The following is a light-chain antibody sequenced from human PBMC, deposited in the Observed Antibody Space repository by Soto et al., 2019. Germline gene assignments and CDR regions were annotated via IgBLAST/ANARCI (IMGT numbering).Light chain of an antibody. CDR3: SSYTTISTYV. J-gene: IGLJ1*01. V-gene: IGLV2-14*01. CDR1: SSDVGGYNC. Sequence: QSVLTQPASVSGSPGQSITISCTGTSSDVGGYNCVSWYQQHPGKAPKLMIYDVRNRPSGVSNRFSGSKSVNTASLTISGLQAEDEADYYCSSYTTISTYVFGTGTKVTV. CDR2: DVR.